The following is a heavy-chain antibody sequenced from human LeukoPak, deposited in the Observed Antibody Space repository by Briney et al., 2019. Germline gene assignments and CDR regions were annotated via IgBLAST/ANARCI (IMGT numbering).Heavy chain of an antibody. CDR3: ARDASIVGATEIDY. D-gene: IGHD1-26*01. V-gene: IGHV4-38-2*02. Sequence: SETLSLTCTVSGYSISSGYYWGWIRQPPGKGLEWIGSIYHSGSTYYNPSLKSRVTISVDTSKNQFSLKLSSVTAADTAVYYCARDASIVGATEIDYWGQGTLVTVSS. CDR2: IYHSGST. J-gene: IGHJ4*02. CDR1: GYSISSGYY.